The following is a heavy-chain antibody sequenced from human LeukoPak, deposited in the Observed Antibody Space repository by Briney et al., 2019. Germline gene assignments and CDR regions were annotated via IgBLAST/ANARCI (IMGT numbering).Heavy chain of an antibody. D-gene: IGHD3-9*01. CDR3: AADDLTITY. CDR1: GLTFSHSA. J-gene: IGHJ4*02. CDR2: IVVGSGAT. Sequence: RASVKVSCKASGLTFSHSAIQWVRQARGQRLEWIGWIVVGSGATNYAQKFHERVTITRDMSTSTAYMEVSSLRSEDTAVYYCAADDLTITYWGQGTLVNVSS. V-gene: IGHV1-58*02.